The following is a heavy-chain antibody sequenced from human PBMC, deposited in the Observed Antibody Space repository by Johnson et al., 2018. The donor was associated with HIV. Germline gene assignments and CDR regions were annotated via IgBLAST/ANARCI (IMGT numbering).Heavy chain of an antibody. CDR1: GFTFSSYA. CDR3: ARGTIIMFRGVIGFDI. CDR2: ISGRAGRT. Sequence: MLLVESGGGLLPPGGSLKLSCAASGFTFSSYAMSWVRQAPGKGLEWVSAISGRAGRTDYADSVKGRFTLSRDNSKNRLYLQMNSLRAEDTAMYYCARGTIIMFRGVIGFDIWGQGTMVTVSS. V-gene: IGHV3-23*04. D-gene: IGHD3-10*01. J-gene: IGHJ3*02.